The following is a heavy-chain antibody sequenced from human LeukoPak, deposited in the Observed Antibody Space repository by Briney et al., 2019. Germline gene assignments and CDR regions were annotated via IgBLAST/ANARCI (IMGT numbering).Heavy chain of an antibody. Sequence: PGGSLRLSCAASGFPFGTYAMNWIRQAPGKGLKWVSTISESGDKTYYADSVKGRFTISRDNSKNTLYLQMNSLRAEDTAQYYCAKASNYHTTSGHRGSDGPPDYWGQGTLVTVSS. CDR1: GFPFGTYA. V-gene: IGHV3-23*01. D-gene: IGHD5-12*01. CDR3: AKASNYHTTSGHRGSDGPPDY. J-gene: IGHJ4*02. CDR2: ISESGDKT.